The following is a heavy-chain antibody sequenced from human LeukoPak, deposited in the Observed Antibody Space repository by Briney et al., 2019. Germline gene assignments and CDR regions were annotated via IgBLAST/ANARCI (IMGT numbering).Heavy chain of an antibody. CDR2: INPNSGGT. CDR1: GYTFTGYY. Sequence: ASVKVSCKASGYTFTGYYMHWVRQAPGQGLEWMGWINPNSGGTNYAQKFQGRVTMTRDTSISTAYMELSRLRSDDTAVYYCARGAYCGGDCSTHDAFDIWGQGTMVTVSS. D-gene: IGHD2-21*01. J-gene: IGHJ3*02. CDR3: ARGAYCGGDCSTHDAFDI. V-gene: IGHV1-2*02.